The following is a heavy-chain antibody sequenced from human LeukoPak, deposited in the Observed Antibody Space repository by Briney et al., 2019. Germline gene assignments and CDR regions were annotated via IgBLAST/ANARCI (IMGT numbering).Heavy chain of an antibody. J-gene: IGHJ4*02. CDR1: GFTFSDYY. D-gene: IGHD3-22*01. V-gene: IGHV3-11*01. CDR3: ARPIYDSSGYVDY. Sequence: GGSLRLSCAASGFTFSDYYMSWIRQAPGKGLEWVSYISSSGSTIYSADSVKGRFTISRDNAKNSLYLQMNSLRAEDTAVYYCARPIYDSSGYVDYWGQGTLVTVSS. CDR2: ISSSGSTI.